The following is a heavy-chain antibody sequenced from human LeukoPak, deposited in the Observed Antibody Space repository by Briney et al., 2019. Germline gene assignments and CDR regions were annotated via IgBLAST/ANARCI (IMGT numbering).Heavy chain of an antibody. Sequence: ASVKVSCTASGYTFTSWGISWVRQAPGQGLEWMGWISAYNGNTNYAQKLQGRVTMTTDTSTSTAYMELRSLRSDDTAVYYCARHSGSAWSYYFDYWGQGTLVTVSS. J-gene: IGHJ4*02. CDR3: ARHSGSAWSYYFDY. V-gene: IGHV1-18*01. CDR2: ISAYNGNT. CDR1: GYTFTSWG. D-gene: IGHD6-19*01.